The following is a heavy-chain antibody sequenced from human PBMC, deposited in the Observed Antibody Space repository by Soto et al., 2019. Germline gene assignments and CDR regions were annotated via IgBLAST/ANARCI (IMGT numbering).Heavy chain of an antibody. J-gene: IGHJ4*02. D-gene: IGHD2-15*01. Sequence: QVQLVESGGGVVRPGRSLRLSCAASGFTFSQYGMHWFRHAPGQGLEWVATVSNDGRNKYYPDSVKGRFTISRDNSKNTLQLQMNSLRAEYTAVYHCAKDLRGWLGGEGYCNGKDCPLDFWGQGTLVTASS. CDR1: GFTFSQYG. CDR3: AKDLRGWLGGEGYCNGKDCPLDF. V-gene: IGHV3-30*18. CDR2: VSNDGRNK.